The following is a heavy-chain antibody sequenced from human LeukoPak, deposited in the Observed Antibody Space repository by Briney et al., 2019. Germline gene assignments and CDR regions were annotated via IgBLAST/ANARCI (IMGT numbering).Heavy chain of an antibody. J-gene: IGHJ3*02. D-gene: IGHD6-19*01. Sequence: SETLSLTCSVSGGSLKSYYWNWIRQPPGKGLEWIGYIYYSGSTNYNPSLKSRVTISVDTSKNQFSLKLSSVTAADTAVYYCARVPKQWLVPDAFDIWGQGTMVTVSS. CDR3: ARVPKQWLVPDAFDI. CDR1: GGSLKSYY. CDR2: IYYSGST. V-gene: IGHV4-59*01.